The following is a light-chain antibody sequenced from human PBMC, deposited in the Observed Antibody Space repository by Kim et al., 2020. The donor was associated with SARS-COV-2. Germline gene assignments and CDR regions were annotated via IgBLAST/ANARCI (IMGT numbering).Light chain of an antibody. CDR3: QHYLPSVT. CDR1: RSVGNSY. CDR2: GAS. Sequence: LCAGEGATLSCRARRSVGNSYLTWYQQKPGQAPRLLIYGASIRAAGTPDRFSGSGSGTDFTLTISRLEPEDFAVYYCQHYLPSVTFGAGTKVDIK. J-gene: IGKJ4*01. V-gene: IGKV3-20*01.